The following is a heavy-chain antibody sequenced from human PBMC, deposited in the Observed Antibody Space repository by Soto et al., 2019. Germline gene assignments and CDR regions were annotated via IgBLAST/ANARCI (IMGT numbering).Heavy chain of an antibody. CDR2: ISHDGSNK. J-gene: IGHJ4*02. D-gene: IGHD2-2*01. CDR1: GFTFSSYA. CDR3: GRCSSTSCHLGADY. V-gene: IGHV3-30-3*01. Sequence: QVQLVESGGGVVQPGRSLRLSCAASGFTFSSYAMHWVHQAPGKGLEWVALISHDGSNKYYADSVKGRFTISRDNSKNTLYLPMNSLRTEDTSVYYCGRCSSTSCHLGADYWGQGTLVTVSS.